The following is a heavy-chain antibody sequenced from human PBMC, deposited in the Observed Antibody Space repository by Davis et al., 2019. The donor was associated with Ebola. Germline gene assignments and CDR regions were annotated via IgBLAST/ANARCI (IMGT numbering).Heavy chain of an antibody. Sequence: GESLKISCAASGFTFSSYAMHWVRQAPGKGLEWVAVISYDGSNKYYADSVKGRFTISRDNSKNTLYLQMSSLRAEDTAVYYCVNRYSSGWVPHYYYYGMDVWGQGTTVTVSS. J-gene: IGHJ6*02. D-gene: IGHD6-19*01. V-gene: IGHV3-30*14. CDR3: VNRYSSGWVPHYYYYGMDV. CDR1: GFTFSSYA. CDR2: ISYDGSNK.